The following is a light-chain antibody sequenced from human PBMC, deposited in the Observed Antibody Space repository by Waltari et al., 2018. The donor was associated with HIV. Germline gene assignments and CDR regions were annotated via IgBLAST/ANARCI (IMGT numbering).Light chain of an antibody. CDR3: SAWDASLGALI. V-gene: IGLV1-44*01. CDR1: TSHIGTNN. CDR2: SNI. J-gene: IGLJ2*01. Sequence: QSVLTQPPSASGTPGQRIILSCSGSTSHIGTNNVNWYQQLPGTTPRLLMHSNIQRPAGVPDRCSGSRSGTSASLAISGRQSEDEADYYCSAWDASLGALIFGGGTKLTVL.